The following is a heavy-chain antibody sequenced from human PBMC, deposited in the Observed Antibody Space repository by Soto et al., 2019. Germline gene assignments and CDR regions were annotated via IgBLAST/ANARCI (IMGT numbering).Heavy chain of an antibody. CDR2: ISWNSGSI. Sequence: PGGSLRLSCAASGFTFDDYAMHWVRQAPGKGLEWVSGISWNSGSIGYADSVKGRFTISRDNAKNSLYLQMNSLRAEDTALYYCAKVSAESYYYYGMDVWGQGT. J-gene: IGHJ6*02. V-gene: IGHV3-9*01. CDR1: GFTFDDYA. CDR3: AKVSAESYYYYGMDV.